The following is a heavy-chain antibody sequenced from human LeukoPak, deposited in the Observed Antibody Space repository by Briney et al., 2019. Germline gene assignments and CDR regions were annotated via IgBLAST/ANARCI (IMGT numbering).Heavy chain of an antibody. CDR3: ARVVYYDSSGLHY. CDR1: GFIFSRHV. V-gene: IGHV3-30*04. Sequence: GGSLRLSCAASGFIFSRHVMYWVRQAPGKGLEWVALISYNASYTDYADSVKGRFTISRDDSKNTLYLQMNSLKTEDTAVYYCARVVYYDSSGLHYWGQGTLVTVSS. CDR2: ISYNASYT. D-gene: IGHD3-22*01. J-gene: IGHJ4*02.